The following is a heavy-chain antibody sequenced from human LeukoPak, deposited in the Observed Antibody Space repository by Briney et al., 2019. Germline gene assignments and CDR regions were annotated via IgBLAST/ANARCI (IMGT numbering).Heavy chain of an antibody. J-gene: IGHJ4*02. Sequence: GASVKVSCKASGYTFTGYYLHWVRQAPGQGLEWVGWINPNSGGTNYAQKFQGRVTMTRDTSITTVYMESSGLRSDDTAVYYCSREDYWGQGTLVTVSS. V-gene: IGHV1-2*02. CDR1: GYTFTGYY. CDR2: INPNSGGT. CDR3: SREDY.